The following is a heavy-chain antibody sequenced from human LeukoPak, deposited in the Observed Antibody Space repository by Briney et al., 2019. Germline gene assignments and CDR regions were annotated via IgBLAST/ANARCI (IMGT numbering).Heavy chain of an antibody. J-gene: IGHJ6*03. V-gene: IGHV3-30*02. CDR3: AKGFYYCCDGCPQYYYYMDV. D-gene: IGHD3-10*01. CDR2: IRYDGSDK. CDR1: GFTFSRHG. Sequence: PGGSLRLSCAASGFTFSRHGMHWVRQAPGKGLEWVAFIRYDGSDKYYADSVKGRFTISRDNSENTLYLQMNSLRPEDTAVYYCAKGFYYCCDGCPQYYYYMDVWGKGTTVIVSS.